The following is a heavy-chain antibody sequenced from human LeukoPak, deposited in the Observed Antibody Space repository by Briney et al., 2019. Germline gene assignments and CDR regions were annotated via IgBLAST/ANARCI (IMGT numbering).Heavy chain of an antibody. CDR2: MNPNSGNT. J-gene: IGHJ5*02. D-gene: IGHD4-17*01. CDR3: AREDGDYGNWFDP. CDR1: GYTFTSYD. V-gene: IGHV1-8*03. Sequence: ASVKVSCKASGYTFTSYDISWVRRATGQGLEWMGWMNPNSGNTGYAQKFQGRVTITRNTSISTAYMELSRLRSDDTAVYYCAREDGDYGNWFDPWGQGTLVTVSS.